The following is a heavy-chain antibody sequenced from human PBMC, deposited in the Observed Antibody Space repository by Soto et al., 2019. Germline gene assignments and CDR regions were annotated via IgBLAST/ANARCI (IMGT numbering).Heavy chain of an antibody. D-gene: IGHD6-19*01. CDR2: TYYRSKWYN. Sequence: PSQTLSLTCVISGDSVSSNSAAWNWIRQSPSRGLEWLGRTYYRSKWYNDYAVSVKSRITINPDTSKNQFSLQLNSVTPEDTAVYYCARTSIAVAAGKSKFGMDVWGQGTTVTVSS. J-gene: IGHJ6*02. CDR3: ARTSIAVAAGKSKFGMDV. CDR1: GDSVSSNSAA. V-gene: IGHV6-1*01.